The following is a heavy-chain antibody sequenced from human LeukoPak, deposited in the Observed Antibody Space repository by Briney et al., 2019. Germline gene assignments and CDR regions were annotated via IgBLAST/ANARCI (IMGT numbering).Heavy chain of an antibody. D-gene: IGHD6-6*01. CDR3: ARGKASIAARRGRGYYMDV. CDR1: GYTFTSYD. V-gene: IGHV1-8*01. J-gene: IGHJ6*03. Sequence: GASVKVSCKASGYTFTSYDINWVRQATGQGLEWMGWMNPNSGNTGYAQKFQGRVTMTRNTSISTAYMELSSLRSEDTAVYYCARGKASIAARRGRGYYMDVWGKGTTVTVSS. CDR2: MNPNSGNT.